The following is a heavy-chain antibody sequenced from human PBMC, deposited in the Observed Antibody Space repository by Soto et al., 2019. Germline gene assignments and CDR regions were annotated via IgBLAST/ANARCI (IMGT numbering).Heavy chain of an antibody. Sequence: PSETLSLTCTVSGGSISSYYWSWIRQPPGKGLEWIGYIYYSGSTNYNPSLKSRVTISVDMSKNQFSLKLSSVTAADTAVYYCGRGGSYYDSSGYYDWYFDLWGRGTLVTVSS. CDR2: IYYSGST. D-gene: IGHD3-22*01. CDR1: GGSISSYY. CDR3: GRGGSYYDSSGYYDWYFDL. J-gene: IGHJ2*01. V-gene: IGHV4-59*01.